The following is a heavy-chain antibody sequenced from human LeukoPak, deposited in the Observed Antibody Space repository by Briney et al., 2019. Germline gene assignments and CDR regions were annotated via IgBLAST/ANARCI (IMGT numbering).Heavy chain of an antibody. D-gene: IGHD2-2*01. CDR3: ARDRLYCSSTSCYGIYYYYYGMDV. CDR1: GGSISSSSYY. CDR2: IYYSGST. Sequence: SETLSLTCTVSGGSISSSSYYWGWIRQPPGKGLEWIGSIYYSGSTYYNPSLKSRVTISVGTSKNQFSLKLSSVTAADTAVYYCARDRLYCSSTSCYGIYYYYYGMDVWGQGTTVTVSS. V-gene: IGHV4-39*02. J-gene: IGHJ6*02.